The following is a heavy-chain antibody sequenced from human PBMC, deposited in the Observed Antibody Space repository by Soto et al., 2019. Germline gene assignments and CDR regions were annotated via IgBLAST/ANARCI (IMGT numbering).Heavy chain of an antibody. Sequence: PSETLSLTCAVYGGSFSGYYWSWIRQPPGKGLEWIGEINHSGSTNYNPSLKSRVTISVDTSKNQFSLKLSSVTAADTAVYYCARVSGGASHYDAFDIWGQGTMVTVSS. CDR2: INHSGST. V-gene: IGHV4-34*01. J-gene: IGHJ3*02. D-gene: IGHD2-8*02. CDR3: ARVSGGASHYDAFDI. CDR1: GGSFSGYY.